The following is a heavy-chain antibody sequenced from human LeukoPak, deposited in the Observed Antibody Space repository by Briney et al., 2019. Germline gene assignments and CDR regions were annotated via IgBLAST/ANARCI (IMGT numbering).Heavy chain of an antibody. CDR1: GGSISSYY. CDR3: ARPQLELMQPNDNWFDP. V-gene: IGHV4-4*07. CDR2: IYTSGST. D-gene: IGHD1-1*01. J-gene: IGHJ5*02. Sequence: SETLSLTCTVSGGSISSYYWSWIRQPAGKGLEWIGRIYTSGSTNYNPSLKSRVTMPVDTSKNQFSLKLSSVTAADTAVYYCARPQLELMQPNDNWFDPRGQATLVTVSS.